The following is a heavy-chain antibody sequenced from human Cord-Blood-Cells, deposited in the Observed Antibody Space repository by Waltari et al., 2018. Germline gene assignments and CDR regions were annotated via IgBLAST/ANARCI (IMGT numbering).Heavy chain of an antibody. D-gene: IGHD6-6*01. CDR3: ARGDSSSSKNWFDP. J-gene: IGHJ5*02. CDR2: ISSSSSYI. V-gene: IGHV3-21*01. Sequence: EVQLVESGGGLVKLGGSLRLSCAASGFTFSSYIMNWVRQAPGKGLEWVSSISSSSSYIYYADSVKGRFTISRDNAKNSLYLQMNSLRAEDTAVYYCARGDSSSSKNWFDPWGQGTLVTVSS. CDR1: GFTFSSYI.